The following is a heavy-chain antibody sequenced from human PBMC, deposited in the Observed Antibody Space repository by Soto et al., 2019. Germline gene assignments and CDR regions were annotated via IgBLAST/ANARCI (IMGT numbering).Heavy chain of an antibody. CDR2: IYYSGST. J-gene: IGHJ6*03. V-gene: IGHV4-59*08. Sequence: ASETLSLTCTVSGGSISSYYWSWIRQPPGRGLEWIGYIYYSGSTNYNPSLKSRVTISVDTSKNQFSLKLSSVTAADTAVYYCARLSAKYYMDVWGKGTTVTVSS. CDR3: ARLSAKYYMDV. CDR1: GGSISSYY.